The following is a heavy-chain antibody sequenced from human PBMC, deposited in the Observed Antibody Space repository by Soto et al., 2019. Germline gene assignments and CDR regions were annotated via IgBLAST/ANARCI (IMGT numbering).Heavy chain of an antibody. CDR2: ISGSGGST. D-gene: IGHD2-2*01. V-gene: IGHV3-23*01. CDR1: GFTFSSYG. Sequence: PGGSLRLSCAASGFTFSSYGMHWVRQAPGKGLEWVSAISGSGGSTYYADSVKGRFTISRDNSKNTLYLQMYSLRAEDTAVYYCARYIPGVRYYGMDVWGQGTTVTVSS. CDR3: ARYIPGVRYYGMDV. J-gene: IGHJ6*02.